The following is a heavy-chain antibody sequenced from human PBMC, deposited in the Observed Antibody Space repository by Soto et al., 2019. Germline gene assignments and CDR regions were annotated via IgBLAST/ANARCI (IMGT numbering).Heavy chain of an antibody. Sequence: SETLSLTCAVYGGSFSGYYWSWIRQPPGKGLEWIGEINHNGSTNYNPSLKSRVTISVDTSKNQFSLKLSSVTAADTAVYYCARVRGYDYVWGSYRTYGMDVWGQGTTVT. V-gene: IGHV4-34*01. J-gene: IGHJ6*02. D-gene: IGHD3-16*02. CDR3: ARVRGYDYVWGSYRTYGMDV. CDR2: INHNGST. CDR1: GGSFSGYY.